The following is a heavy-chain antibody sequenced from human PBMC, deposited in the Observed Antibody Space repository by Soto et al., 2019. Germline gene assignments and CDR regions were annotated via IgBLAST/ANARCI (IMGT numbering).Heavy chain of an antibody. CDR2: IDSDGSRI. D-gene: IGHD2-15*01. CDR1: GFTFSNYW. V-gene: IGHV3-74*01. CDR3: VRTSLVVAVATREDF. Sequence: EVQLVESGGGLVQPGESLRLSCAASGFTFSNYWMHWVSQAPGKGLVWVSRIDSDGSRITYADFVKGRFTISRDNAKNTVYLHMNSLTAEDTAVYYCVRTSLVVAVATREDFWGQGTLVTVSS. J-gene: IGHJ4*02.